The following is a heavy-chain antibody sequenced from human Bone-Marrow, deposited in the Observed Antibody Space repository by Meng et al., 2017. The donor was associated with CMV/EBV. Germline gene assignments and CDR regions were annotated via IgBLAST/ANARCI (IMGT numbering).Heavy chain of an antibody. CDR2: ISNDGTTI. J-gene: IGHJ5*02. CDR3: ARRTLIIETTKAWFDP. V-gene: IGHV3-11*01. Sequence: GESLKISCAASGFSFSDYYMSWIRQAPGKGPEWISYISNDGTTISYADSVKGRFTISRDNAKNSLYLEMNSLRAEDTAVYYCARRTLIIETTKAWFDPWGQGTRVTVYS. CDR1: GFSFSDYY. D-gene: IGHD1-14*01.